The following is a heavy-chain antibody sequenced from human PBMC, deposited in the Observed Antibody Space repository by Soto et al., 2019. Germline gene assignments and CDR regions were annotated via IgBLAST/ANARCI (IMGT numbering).Heavy chain of an antibody. D-gene: IGHD1-1*01. CDR1: GYSFSTYW. CDR3: ARRMVAQTGYYYDALDV. CDR2: IGPRVSNA. V-gene: IGHV5-10-1*01. J-gene: IGHJ6*02. Sequence: GESLKISCKGSGYSFSTYWISWVRQMPGKGLEWMGRIGPRVSNAIYSPASKGHVTISVDKSINPSYLQRSSLKTADSAMYYCARRMVAQTGYYYDALDVWGQGTTVTVSS.